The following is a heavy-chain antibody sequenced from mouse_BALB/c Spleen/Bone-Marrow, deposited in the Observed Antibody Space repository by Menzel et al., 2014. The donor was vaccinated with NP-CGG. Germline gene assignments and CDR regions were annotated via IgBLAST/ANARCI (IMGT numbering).Heavy chain of an antibody. CDR3: ARNPYGNYAMDY. Sequence: VMLVESGPGLVAPSQSLSITCTVSGFSLTNYGVHWVRQPPGKGLEWLGVIWSDGNTTYNLALKSRLSISKDNSKSQVFLKMNSLQTDDTAMYYCARNPYGNYAMDYWGQGTSVTVSS. J-gene: IGHJ4*01. CDR2: IWSDGNT. V-gene: IGHV2-6*02. CDR1: GFSLTNYG. D-gene: IGHD2-10*02.